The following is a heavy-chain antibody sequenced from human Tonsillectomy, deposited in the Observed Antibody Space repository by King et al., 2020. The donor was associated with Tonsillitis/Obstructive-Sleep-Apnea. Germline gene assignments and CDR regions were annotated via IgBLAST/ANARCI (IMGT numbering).Heavy chain of an antibody. CDR2: IITGNGNT. J-gene: IGHJ4*02. D-gene: IGHD6-19*01. CDR1: GYTFTSYA. Sequence: QLQLVQSGAEVKKPGASVKVSCKASGYTFTSYALQWVRQAPGQRLEWMGWIITGNGNTKYSQNFQARVTITRDTSASTAYMELSSLTSEDTAVYYCVRSSGLYYFDYWGQGTLVTVSS. V-gene: IGHV1-3*04. CDR3: VRSSGLYYFDY.